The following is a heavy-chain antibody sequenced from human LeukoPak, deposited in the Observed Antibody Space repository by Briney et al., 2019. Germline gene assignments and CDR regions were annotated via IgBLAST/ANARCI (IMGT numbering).Heavy chain of an antibody. CDR1: GYTFTGYY. Sequence: ASVKVSCKASGYTFTGYYMHWVRQAPGQGLEWMGWINPNSGGTNYAQKFQGRVTMTRDTSISTAYMELSRLRSDDTAVYYCARSYGSGSSYYYYYMDVWGKGTTVTISS. CDR3: ARSYGSGSSYYYYYMDV. V-gene: IGHV1-2*02. CDR2: INPNSGGT. J-gene: IGHJ6*03. D-gene: IGHD3-10*01.